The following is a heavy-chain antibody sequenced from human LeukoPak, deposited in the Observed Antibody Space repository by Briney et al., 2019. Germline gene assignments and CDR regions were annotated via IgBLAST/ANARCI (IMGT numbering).Heavy chain of an antibody. CDR1: GFTFSSYS. Sequence: GGSLRLSCAASGFTFSSYSMNWVRQASGKGLEWVSSISSSSSYIYYADSVKGRFTISRDNAKNSLYLQMNSLRAEDTAVYYCARDRVGATHDYWGQGTLVTASS. CDR3: ARDRVGATHDY. D-gene: IGHD1-26*01. J-gene: IGHJ4*02. V-gene: IGHV3-21*01. CDR2: ISSSSSYI.